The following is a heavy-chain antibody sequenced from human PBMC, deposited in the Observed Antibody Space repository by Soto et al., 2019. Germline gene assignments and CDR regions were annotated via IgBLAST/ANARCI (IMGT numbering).Heavy chain of an antibody. CDR3: ARGPDILTGYYLGSPFDP. CDR1: GGSISSGDYY. V-gene: IGHV4-30-4*01. CDR2: IYYSGST. D-gene: IGHD3-9*01. Sequence: QVQLQESGPGLVKPSQTLSLTCTVSGGSISSGDYYWSWIRQPAGKGLEWIGYIYYSGSTYYNPSLMSRVTISVDTSKNQFSLKLSSVTAADTAVYYCARGPDILTGYYLGSPFDPWGQGTLVTVSS. J-gene: IGHJ5*02.